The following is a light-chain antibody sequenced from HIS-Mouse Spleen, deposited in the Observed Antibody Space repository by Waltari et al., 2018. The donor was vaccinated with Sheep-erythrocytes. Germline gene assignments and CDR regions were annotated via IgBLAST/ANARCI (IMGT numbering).Light chain of an antibody. Sequence: NFMLTQPHSVSESPGKTVTISCTGSSGSLASNYVPWYQQRPGSAPTTVIYEDNQRPSGVPDRFSGSVDSSSNSASLTISGLKTEDEADYYCQSYDSSNHVVFGGGTKLTVL. J-gene: IGLJ2*01. CDR1: SGSLASNY. CDR2: EDN. V-gene: IGLV6-57*02. CDR3: QSYDSSNHVV.